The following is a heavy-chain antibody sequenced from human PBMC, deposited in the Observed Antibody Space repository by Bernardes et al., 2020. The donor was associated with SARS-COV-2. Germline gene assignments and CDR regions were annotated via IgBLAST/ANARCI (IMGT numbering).Heavy chain of an antibody. CDR3: AREGYYDSSGYYQHDAFDI. D-gene: IGHD3-22*01. J-gene: IGHJ3*02. Sequence: SETLSLTCTVSGGSINSYYWSWIRQPPGKGLEWIGYIYYSGSTNYNPSLKSRVTISLDTSKNQSSLKLSSVTAADTAVYYCAREGYYDSSGYYQHDAFDIWGQGTMVTVSS. CDR2: IYYSGST. CDR1: GGSINSYY. V-gene: IGHV4-59*01.